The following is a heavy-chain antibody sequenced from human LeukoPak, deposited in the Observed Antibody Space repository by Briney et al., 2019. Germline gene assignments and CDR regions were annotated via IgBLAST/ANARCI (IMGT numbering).Heavy chain of an antibody. CDR2: IYSGGST. CDR3: AKTRGYDPGRYFDY. J-gene: IGHJ4*02. V-gene: IGHV3-53*01. Sequence: TGGSLRLSCAASGFTVSSNYMSWVRQAPGKGLEWVSVIYSGGSTYYADSVKGRFTISRDNSKNTLYLQMNSLRAEDTAVYYCAKTRGYDPGRYFDYWGQGTLVTVSS. D-gene: IGHD5-12*01. CDR1: GFTVSSNY.